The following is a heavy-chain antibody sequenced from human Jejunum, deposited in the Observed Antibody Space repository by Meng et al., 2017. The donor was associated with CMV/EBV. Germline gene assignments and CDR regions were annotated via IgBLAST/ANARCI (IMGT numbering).Heavy chain of an antibody. V-gene: IGHV3-72*01. CDR2: TSNQANSYTT. J-gene: IGHJ4*02. CDR3: ARGGDCRSTSCHILDS. D-gene: IGHD2-2*02. CDR1: TLGVCD. Sequence: TLGVCDTHGVRLAPGNGLEWVSRTSNQANSYTTAYAASVKGRFTISRDDSKNSLFLQMNSLKTEDSAVYYCARGGDCRSTSCHILDSWGRGALVTVSS.